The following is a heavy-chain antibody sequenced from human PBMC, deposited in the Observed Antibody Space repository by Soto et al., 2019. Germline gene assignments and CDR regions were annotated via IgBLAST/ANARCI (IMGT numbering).Heavy chain of an antibody. CDR3: AKDQGKGAFPDRITIFGVAISDACDI. D-gene: IGHD3-3*01. J-gene: IGHJ3*02. CDR1: GFTFSSYA. CDR2: ISGSGGST. V-gene: IGHV3-23*01. Sequence: GGSLRLSCAASGFTFSSYAMSWVRQAPGKGLEWVSAISGSGGSTYYADSVKGRFTISRDNSKNTLYLQMNSLSAEDTAVYYCAKDQGKGAFPDRITIFGVAISDACDIWRQRTMVTVSS.